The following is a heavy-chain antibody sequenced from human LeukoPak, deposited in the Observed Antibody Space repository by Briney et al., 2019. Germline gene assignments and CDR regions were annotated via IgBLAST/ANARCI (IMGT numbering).Heavy chain of an antibody. D-gene: IGHD1-26*01. Sequence: GGSLRLSCAASGFTFGSYGMHWVRQAPGKGLEWVAVISYDGSNKYYADSVKGRFTISRDNSKNTLYLQMNSLRAEDTAVYYCAKDLSYSGSYSSAFDIWGQGTMVTASS. CDR3: AKDLSYSGSYSSAFDI. V-gene: IGHV3-30*18. CDR2: ISYDGSNK. CDR1: GFTFGSYG. J-gene: IGHJ3*02.